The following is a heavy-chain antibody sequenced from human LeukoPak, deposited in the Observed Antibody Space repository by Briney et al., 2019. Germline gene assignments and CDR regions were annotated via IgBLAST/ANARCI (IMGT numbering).Heavy chain of an antibody. Sequence: PGGSLRLSCAASGSTVSSNFMSWVRQAPGEGLEWVSVIYSSGYTVYTDSVKGRFTISRDNSKNTLYLQMNSLRADDTAVYYCVRASSTTAAGLFDYWGQGTLVTVSS. CDR3: VRASSTTAAGLFDY. V-gene: IGHV3-53*01. D-gene: IGHD2-2*01. CDR2: IYSSGYT. CDR1: GSTVSSNF. J-gene: IGHJ4*02.